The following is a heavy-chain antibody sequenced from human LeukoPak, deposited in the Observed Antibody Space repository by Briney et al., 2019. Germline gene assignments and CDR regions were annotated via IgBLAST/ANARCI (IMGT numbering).Heavy chain of an antibody. CDR2: FDTEDGET. D-gene: IGHD1-1*01. J-gene: IGHJ4*02. V-gene: IGHV1-24*01. Sequence: ASVKVSCKVSGYTLTELSMHWVRQAPGKGLEWMGGFDTEDGETIYAQKFQGRVTMTEDTSTDTAYMELSSLRSEDTAVYYCATDLEVQTTQFDYWGQGTLVTVSS. CDR1: GYTLTELS. CDR3: ATDLEVQTTQFDY.